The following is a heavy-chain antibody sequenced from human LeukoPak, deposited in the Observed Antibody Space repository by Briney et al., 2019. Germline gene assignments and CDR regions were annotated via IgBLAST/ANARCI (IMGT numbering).Heavy chain of an antibody. Sequence: PSETLSLTCTVSGGSISSYYWSWIRQPPGKGLEWIGYIYYSGSTNYNPSLKSRVTISVDTSKNQFSLKLSSVTAADTAVYYCARAIHRRGDRWFDPWGQGTLVTVSS. CDR2: IYYSGST. J-gene: IGHJ5*02. D-gene: IGHD3-16*01. V-gene: IGHV4-59*01. CDR3: ARAIHRRGDRWFDP. CDR1: GGSISSYY.